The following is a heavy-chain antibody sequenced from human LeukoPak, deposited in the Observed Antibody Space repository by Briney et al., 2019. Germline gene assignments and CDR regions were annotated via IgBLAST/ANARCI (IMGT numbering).Heavy chain of an antibody. Sequence: PSETLSLTCTVSGGSISSGSYYWSWIRQPAGKGLEWIGYIYYSGSTNYNPSLKSRVTISVDTSKNQFSLKLSSVTAADTAVYYCARGGQLLLPYYFDYWGQGTLVTVSS. CDR3: ARGGQLLLPYYFDY. CDR2: IYYSGST. V-gene: IGHV4-61*10. D-gene: IGHD2-2*01. J-gene: IGHJ4*02. CDR1: GGSISSGSYY.